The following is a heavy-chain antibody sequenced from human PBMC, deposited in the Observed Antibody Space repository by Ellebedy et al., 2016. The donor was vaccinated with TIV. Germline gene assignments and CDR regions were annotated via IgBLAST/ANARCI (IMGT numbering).Heavy chain of an antibody. D-gene: IGHD3-3*01. CDR3: TREHWSSLPS. Sequence: GESLKISCAASGFSFSPQWMSWVRQAPGKGLVWVSGITGNGRGTNYADSVRGRFFISRDNAKNILYLQMNSLGADDTAVYYCTREHWSSLPSWGQGTLVTVSS. J-gene: IGHJ5*02. CDR2: ITGNGRGT. V-gene: IGHV3-74*01. CDR1: GFSFSPQW.